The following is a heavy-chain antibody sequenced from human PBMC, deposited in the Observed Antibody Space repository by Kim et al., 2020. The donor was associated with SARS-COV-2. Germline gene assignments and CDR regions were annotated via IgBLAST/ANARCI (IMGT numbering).Heavy chain of an antibody. CDR3: ARQGMDGCGY. J-gene: IGHJ4*02. D-gene: IGHD6-13*01. Sequence: SETLSLTCTVSGGSISSSSYYWGWIRQPPGKGLEWIGSIYYSGSTYYNPSLKSRVTISVDTSKNQFSLKLSSVTAADTAVYYCARQGMDGCGYWGQGTLVTVSS. V-gene: IGHV4-39*01. CDR1: GGSISSSSYY. CDR2: IYYSGST.